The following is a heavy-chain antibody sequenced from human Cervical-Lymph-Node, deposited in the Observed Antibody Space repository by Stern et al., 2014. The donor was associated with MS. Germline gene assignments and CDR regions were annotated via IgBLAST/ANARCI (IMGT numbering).Heavy chain of an antibody. V-gene: IGHV5-51*01. J-gene: IGHJ4*02. CDR1: GYTFTSYW. CDR3: ARQRYFDY. CDR2: IFPGSSNI. Sequence: VQLVESGPEVKRPGESLKISCQASGYTFTSYWIGWVRQMPGKGLEWIAIIFPGSSNIRYSPSFQGQVTISADKSSSTAYLQWNNLKASDTAIYYCARQRYFDYWGQGTLVTVSS.